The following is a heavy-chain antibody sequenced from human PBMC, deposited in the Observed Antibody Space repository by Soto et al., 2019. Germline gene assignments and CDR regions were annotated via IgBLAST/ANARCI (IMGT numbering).Heavy chain of an antibody. V-gene: IGHV1-18*01. Sequence: ASVKVSCKASGYTFTSYGISWVRQAPGQGLEWMGWISAYNGNTNYAQKLQGRVTMTTDTSTSTAYMELRSLRSDDTAVYYCARDSSGWFRDAFDIWGQGKMVTVSS. CDR1: GYTFTSYG. CDR2: ISAYNGNT. D-gene: IGHD6-19*01. CDR3: ARDSSGWFRDAFDI. J-gene: IGHJ3*02.